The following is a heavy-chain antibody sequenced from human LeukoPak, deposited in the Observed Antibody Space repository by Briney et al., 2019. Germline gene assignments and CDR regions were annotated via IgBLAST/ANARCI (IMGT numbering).Heavy chain of an antibody. V-gene: IGHV3-74*01. D-gene: IGHD3-10*01. J-gene: IGHJ4*02. CDR1: GFIFSNSW. CDR3: VKVGRG. CDR2: IKGDGSER. Sequence: GGSLRLSCAASGFIFSNSWMHWVRQAPGKGLMWVALIKGDGSERSYSDSAKGRFTISRDNARNTVYLQMNRLRDEDTAVYYCVKVGRGGGQGTLVTVSS.